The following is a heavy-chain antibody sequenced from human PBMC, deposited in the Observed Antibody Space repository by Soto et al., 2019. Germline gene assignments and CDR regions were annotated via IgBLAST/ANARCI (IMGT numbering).Heavy chain of an antibody. V-gene: IGHV6-1*01. D-gene: IGHD1-1*01. CDR2: TYYRSKWYN. Sequence: SQTLSLTCAISGYSVSSNSAAWNWIRQSPSRGLEWLGRTYYRSKWYNDYAVSVKSRITINPDTSKNQFSLQLNSVTPEDTAVYYCASSRYNWNAGLGGGSIYYYYGMEVCGQGKTVTGS. J-gene: IGHJ6*02. CDR3: ASSRYNWNAGLGGGSIYYYYGMEV. CDR1: GYSVSSNSAA.